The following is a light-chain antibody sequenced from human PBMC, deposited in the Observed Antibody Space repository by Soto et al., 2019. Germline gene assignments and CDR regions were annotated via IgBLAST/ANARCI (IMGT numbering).Light chain of an antibody. Sequence: EIVLTQSPGTLSLSPGEIATLSCRASQSVSSNYLAWYQQTPGQAPRLLIYGASSRATGIPDRFSGSGSGTDFSLTISRLEPEDFAVYYCQHYGNSPITFGQGTRLEIK. CDR1: QSVSSNY. CDR3: QHYGNSPIT. CDR2: GAS. J-gene: IGKJ5*01. V-gene: IGKV3-20*01.